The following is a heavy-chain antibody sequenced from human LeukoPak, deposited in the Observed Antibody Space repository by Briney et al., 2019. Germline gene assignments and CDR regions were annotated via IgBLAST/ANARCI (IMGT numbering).Heavy chain of an antibody. D-gene: IGHD2-2*01. CDR2: IYYSGST. J-gene: IGHJ6*02. CDR3: ARLTDCSSTSCYYYYGMDV. V-gene: IGHV4-39*01. Sequence: PSETLSLTCTVSGGSISSSSYYWGWIRQPPGKGLEWIGSIYYSGSTYYNPSLKSRVTISVDMSKNQFSLKLSSVTAADTAVYYCARLTDCSSTSCYYYYGMDVWGQGTTVTVSS. CDR1: GGSISSSSYY.